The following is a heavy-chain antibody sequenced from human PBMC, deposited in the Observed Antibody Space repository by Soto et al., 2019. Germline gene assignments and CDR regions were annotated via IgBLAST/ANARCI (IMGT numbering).Heavy chain of an antibody. V-gene: IGHV3-30-3*01. CDR3: ARGTRVSYYDSSGYYFSLRDY. CDR1: GFTFSSYA. Sequence: QVQLVESGGGVVQPGRSLRLSCAASGFTFSSYAMHWVRQAPGKGLEWVAVISYDGSNKYYADSVKGRFTISRDNSKNPLYLQMNSLRAEDTAVYYCARGTRVSYYDSSGYYFSLRDYWGQGTLVTVSS. D-gene: IGHD3-22*01. CDR2: ISYDGSNK. J-gene: IGHJ4*02.